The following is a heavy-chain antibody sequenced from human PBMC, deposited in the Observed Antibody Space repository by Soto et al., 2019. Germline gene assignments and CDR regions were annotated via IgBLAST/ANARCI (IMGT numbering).Heavy chain of an antibody. D-gene: IGHD2-21*01. CDR2: IYSSGSS. V-gene: IGHV4-31*03. J-gene: IGHJ4*02. CDR1: GDSISSGGYY. Sequence: QVQLQESGPGLVRPAETVSLTCSVSGDSISSGGYYWSWIRQHPEKGLEWIGYIYSSGSSYYNPSLKGRLSLSVDTSKNQFFLRLTSVSDADTAIYYCAGRDIVTKGYFDYWGLGTLLTVSS. CDR3: AGRDIVTKGYFDY.